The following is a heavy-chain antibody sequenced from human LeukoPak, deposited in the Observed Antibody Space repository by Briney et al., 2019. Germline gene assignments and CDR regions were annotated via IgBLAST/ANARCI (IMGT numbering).Heavy chain of an antibody. D-gene: IGHD3-22*01. CDR2: IIPILGTA. Sequence: ASVKVSCKASGGTFSSYIITWVRQAPGQGLEWMGGIIPILGTANYAQKFQGRVTITADESTSTAYMELSSLRSEDTAVYFCARTGYHYNSYGYYFLDYWGQGTLVPVSS. J-gene: IGHJ4*02. CDR1: GGTFSSYI. CDR3: ARTGYHYNSYGYYFLDY. V-gene: IGHV1-69*13.